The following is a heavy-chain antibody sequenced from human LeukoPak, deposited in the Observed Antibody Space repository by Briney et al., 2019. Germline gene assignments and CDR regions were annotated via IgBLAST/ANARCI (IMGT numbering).Heavy chain of an antibody. CDR2: INHSGST. Sequence: PSETLSLTCAVYGGSFSGYYWSWIRQPPGKGLEWIGEINHSGSTNYNPSLKSRVTISVDTSKNQFSLKLSSVTAADTAVYYCARGLQANDYWGQGTLVTVSS. J-gene: IGHJ4*02. V-gene: IGHV4-34*01. CDR1: GGSFSGYY. D-gene: IGHD4-11*01. CDR3: ARGLQANDY.